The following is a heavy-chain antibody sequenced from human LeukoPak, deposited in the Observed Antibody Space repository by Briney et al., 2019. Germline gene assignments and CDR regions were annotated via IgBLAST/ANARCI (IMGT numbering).Heavy chain of an antibody. V-gene: IGHV3-48*03. J-gene: IGHJ4*02. Sequence: QTGGSLRLSCAASGFTFSSYEMNWVRQAPGKGLEWVSYISSSGSTIYYADSVKGRFTISRDNAKNSLYLQMNSLRAEDTAVYYCARGRGFLHYYGSGSYPVFWGQGTLVTVSS. CDR1: GFTFSSYE. D-gene: IGHD3-10*01. CDR2: ISSSGSTI. CDR3: ARGRGFLHYYGSGSYPVF.